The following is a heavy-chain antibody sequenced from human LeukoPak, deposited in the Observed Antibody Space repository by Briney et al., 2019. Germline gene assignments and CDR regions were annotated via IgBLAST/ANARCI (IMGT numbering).Heavy chain of an antibody. CDR2: MNPNSGNT. CDR3: ARVNEYLYYYYYMDV. J-gene: IGHJ6*03. V-gene: IGHV1-8*01. Sequence: ASVKVSCKASGYTFTSYDINWVRQAPGQGLEWMGWMNPNSGNTGYAQKFQGRVTMTRNTSISTAYMELSSLRSEDTAVYYCARVNEYLYYYYYMDVWGKGTTVTISS. CDR1: GYTFTSYD. D-gene: IGHD6-6*01.